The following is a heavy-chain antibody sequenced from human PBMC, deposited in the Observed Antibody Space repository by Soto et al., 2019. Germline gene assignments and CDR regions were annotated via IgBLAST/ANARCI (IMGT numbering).Heavy chain of an antibody. Sequence: GASVKVSCKVSGYTLTELSMHWVRQAPGKGLEWMGGFDPEDGETIYAQKFQGRVTMTEDTSTDTAYMELSSLRSEDTAVYYCATDLRYSSSSRLLYWGQGTLVTVSS. V-gene: IGHV1-24*01. J-gene: IGHJ4*02. CDR3: ATDLRYSSSSRLLY. CDR2: FDPEDGET. CDR1: GYTLTELS. D-gene: IGHD6-6*01.